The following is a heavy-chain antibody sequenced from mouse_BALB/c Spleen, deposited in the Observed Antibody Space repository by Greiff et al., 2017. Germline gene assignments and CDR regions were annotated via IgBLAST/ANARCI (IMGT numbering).Heavy chain of an antibody. CDR1: GYTFSSYW. J-gene: IGHJ2*01. CDR2: ILPGSGST. Sequence: QVQLQQSGAELMKPGASVKISCKATGYTFSSYWIEWVKQRPGHGLEWIGEILPGSGSTNYNEKFKGKATFTADTSSNTAYMQLSSLTSEDSAVYYCALITTGYYFDYWGQGTTLTVSS. CDR3: ALITTGYYFDY. D-gene: IGHD1-1*01. V-gene: IGHV1-9*01.